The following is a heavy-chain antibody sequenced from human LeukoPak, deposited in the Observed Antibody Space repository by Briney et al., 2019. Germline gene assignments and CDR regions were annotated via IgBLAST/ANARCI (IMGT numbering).Heavy chain of an antibody. CDR1: GYSISSGYY. D-gene: IGHD6-13*01. Sequence: SETLSLTCTVSGYSISSGYYWGWIRQPPGKGLEWIGSIYHSGSTSYNPSLKSRVTISVDTSKNQFSLELSSVTAADTAVYYCARGWRYSSSWYWIHWFDPWGQGTLVTVSS. CDR3: ARGWRYSSSWYWIHWFDP. J-gene: IGHJ5*02. CDR2: IYHSGST. V-gene: IGHV4-38-2*02.